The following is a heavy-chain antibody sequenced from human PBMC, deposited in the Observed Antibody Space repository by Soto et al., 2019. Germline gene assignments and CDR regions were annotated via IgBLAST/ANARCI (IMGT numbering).Heavy chain of an antibody. CDR2: ITGSAGGT. J-gene: IGHJ4*02. CDR1: GFTFSNYA. V-gene: IGHV3-23*01. D-gene: IGHD1-1*01. CDR3: ARESEH. Sequence: VGSLRLSCAASGFTFSNYAMSWVRQAPGKGLEWVSTITGSAGGTYYADSMKGRFTISRDNSKSTLYLQMYSLRVEDTAVYYCARESEHWGQGTLVTVSS.